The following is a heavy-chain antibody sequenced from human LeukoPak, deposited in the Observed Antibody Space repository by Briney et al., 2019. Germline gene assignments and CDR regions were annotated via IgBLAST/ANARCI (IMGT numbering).Heavy chain of an antibody. CDR2: IYHSGST. V-gene: IGHV4-30-2*01. CDR3: ARDRLETVVIPAATTDMDV. CDR1: GGSISSSSYY. Sequence: SETLSLTCTVSGGSISSSSYYWSWIRQPPGKGLEWIGYIYHSGSTYYNPSLKSRVTISVDMSKNQFSLKVNSVTAADTAVYYCARDRLETVVIPAATTDMDVWGKGTTVTVSS. D-gene: IGHD2-2*01. J-gene: IGHJ6*03.